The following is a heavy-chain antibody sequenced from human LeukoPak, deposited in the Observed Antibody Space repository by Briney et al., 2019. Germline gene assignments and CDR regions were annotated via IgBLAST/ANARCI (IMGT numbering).Heavy chain of an antibody. CDR3: ARDDGDSDAFDI. CDR1: GFTFSSYS. V-gene: IGHV3-21*01. CDR2: ISSSSSYI. Sequence: RGSLRLSCAASGFTFSSYSMNWVRQAPGKGLEWVSSISSSSSYIYYADSVKSRFTISRDNAKNSLYLQMNSLRAEDTAVYYCARDDGDSDAFDIWGQGTMVTVSS. J-gene: IGHJ3*02. D-gene: IGHD4-17*01.